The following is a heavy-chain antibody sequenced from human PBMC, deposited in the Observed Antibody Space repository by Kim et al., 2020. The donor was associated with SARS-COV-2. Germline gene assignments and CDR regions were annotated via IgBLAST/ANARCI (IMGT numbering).Heavy chain of an antibody. J-gene: IGHJ4*02. V-gene: IGHV3-49*03. CDR1: GFTFGDYA. Sequence: GGSLRLSCTASGFTFGDYAMSWFRQAPGKGLEWVGFIRSKAYGGTTEYAASVKGRFTISRDDSKSIAYLQMNSLKTEDTAGYYCTRRRAAAGGAGAYWGQGTLVTVSS. CDR3: TRRRAAAGGAGAY. D-gene: IGHD6-13*01. CDR2: IRSKAYGGTT.